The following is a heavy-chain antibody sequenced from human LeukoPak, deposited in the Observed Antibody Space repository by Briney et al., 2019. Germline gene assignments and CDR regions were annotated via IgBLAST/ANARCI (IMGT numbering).Heavy chain of an antibody. J-gene: IGHJ4*02. CDR3: ARVFNCSSTSCSLDY. CDR2: INPNSGGT. Sequence: GASVKVSCKASGYTFTGYYMHWVRQAPGQGLEWMGWINPNSGGTNYAQKFQGRVTMTRDTSISTAYMELSRLRSDDTAVYYCARVFNCSSTSCSLDYWGQGTLVTVSS. V-gene: IGHV1-2*02. CDR1: GYTFTGYY. D-gene: IGHD2-2*01.